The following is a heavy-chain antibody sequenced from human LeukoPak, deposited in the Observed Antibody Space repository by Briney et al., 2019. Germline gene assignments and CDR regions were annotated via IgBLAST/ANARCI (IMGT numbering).Heavy chain of an antibody. Sequence: KPSETLSLTCTVSGYSISSGYYWGWIRQPPGKGLEWMGSIYHSGSTCYNPSLKSRVTISVDTSKNQFSLKLSSVTAADTAVYYCARDMDIVVVPAAIGYWGQGTLVTVSS. CDR1: GYSISSGYY. V-gene: IGHV4-38-2*02. D-gene: IGHD2-2*03. J-gene: IGHJ4*02. CDR3: ARDMDIVVVPAAIGY. CDR2: IYHSGST.